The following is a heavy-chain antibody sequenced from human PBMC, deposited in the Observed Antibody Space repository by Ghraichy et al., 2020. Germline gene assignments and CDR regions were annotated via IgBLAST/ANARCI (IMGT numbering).Heavy chain of an antibody. D-gene: IGHD3-22*01. CDR2: INHSGST. V-gene: IGHV4-34*01. Sequence: SETLSLTCAVYGGSFSGYYWSWIRQPPGKGLEWIGEINHSGSTNYNPSLKSRVTISVDTSKNQFSLKLSPVTAADTAVYYCARLRPGYYYDSSGYYFGRGYFDYWGQGTLVTVSS. CDR1: GGSFSGYY. CDR3: ARLRPGYYYDSSGYYFGRGYFDY. J-gene: IGHJ4*02.